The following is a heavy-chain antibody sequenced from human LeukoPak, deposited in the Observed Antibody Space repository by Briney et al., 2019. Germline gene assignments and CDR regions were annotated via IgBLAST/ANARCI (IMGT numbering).Heavy chain of an antibody. V-gene: IGHV3-7*03. J-gene: IGHJ4*02. Sequence: GGSLRLSCAASGFTFSSYWMSWVRQAPGKGLEGVANIKQDGSEKYYVDSVKGRFTISRDNAKNSLYLQMNSLRAEDTAVYYCAREPEGGNVDYWGQGTLVTVSS. D-gene: IGHD1-1*01. CDR3: AREPEGGNVDY. CDR1: GFTFSSYW. CDR2: IKQDGSEK.